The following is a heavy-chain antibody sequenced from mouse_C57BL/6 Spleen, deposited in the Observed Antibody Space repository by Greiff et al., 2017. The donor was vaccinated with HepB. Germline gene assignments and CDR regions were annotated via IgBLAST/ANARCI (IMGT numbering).Heavy chain of an antibody. CDR2: INPSSGYT. Sequence: VQLQQSGAELARPGASVKMSCKASGYTFTSYTMHWVKQRPVQGLEWIGYINPSSGYTKYNQKFKDKTTLTADKSSSTAYMQLSSLTSEDSAVYYCARGGGYDGAGFAYWGQGTLVTVAA. CDR3: ARGGGYDGAGFAY. V-gene: IGHV1-4*01. CDR1: GYTFTSYT. D-gene: IGHD2-2*01. J-gene: IGHJ3*01.